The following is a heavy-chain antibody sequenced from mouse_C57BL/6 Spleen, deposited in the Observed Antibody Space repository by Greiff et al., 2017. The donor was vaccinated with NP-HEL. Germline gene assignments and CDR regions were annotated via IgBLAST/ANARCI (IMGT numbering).Heavy chain of an antibody. Sequence: VQLQQPGAELVKPGASVKMSCKASGYTFTSYWITWVKQRPGQGLEWIGDLYPGSGSTNYNEKFKSKATLTVDTSSSTAYMQLSSLTSEDSAVYYCAREDSKYAMDYWGQGTSVTVSS. CDR1: GYTFTSYW. J-gene: IGHJ4*01. V-gene: IGHV1-55*01. CDR3: AREDSKYAMDY. CDR2: LYPGSGST.